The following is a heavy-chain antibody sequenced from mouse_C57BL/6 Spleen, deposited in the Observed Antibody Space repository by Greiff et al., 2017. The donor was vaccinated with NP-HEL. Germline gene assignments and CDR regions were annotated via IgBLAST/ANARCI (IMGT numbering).Heavy chain of an antibody. J-gene: IGHJ3*01. D-gene: IGHD2-4*01. CDR2: IWSGGST. V-gene: IGHV2-2*01. Sequence: QVHVKQSGPGLVQPSQSLSITCTVSGFSLTSYGVHWVRQSPGKGLEWLGVIWSGGSTDYNAAFISSLSISKDNSKSHVFFKMNSLQADDTAIYYCAREEYDYDDWFAYWGQGTLVTVSA. CDR3: AREEYDYDDWFAY. CDR1: GFSLTSYG.